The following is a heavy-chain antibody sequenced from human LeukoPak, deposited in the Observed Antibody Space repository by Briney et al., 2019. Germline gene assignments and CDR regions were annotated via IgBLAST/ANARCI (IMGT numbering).Heavy chain of an antibody. V-gene: IGHV3-21*01. J-gene: IGHJ3*02. CDR3: ARKGGQYCSGGSCHSGAFDI. CDR1: GFTFSSYS. D-gene: IGHD2-15*01. Sequence: TGGTLRLSCAASGFTFSSYSMNWVRQAPEKGLEWVSSISSSSSYIYYADSVKGRFTISRDNAKNSLYLQMNSLRAEDTAVYYCARKGGQYCSGGSCHSGAFDIWGQGTMVTVSS. CDR2: ISSSSSYI.